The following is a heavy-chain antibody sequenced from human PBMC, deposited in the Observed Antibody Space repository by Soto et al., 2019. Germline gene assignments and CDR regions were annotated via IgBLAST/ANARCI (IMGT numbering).Heavy chain of an antibody. V-gene: IGHV4-39*01. Sequence: SETLSLTCTVSGGSISSSSYYWGWIRQPPGKGLEWIGSIYYSGSTYYNPSLKSRVTISVDTSKNQFSLKLSSVTAADTAVYYCARHNPTRLLWFGESQNYYYGMDVWGQGTTVTVSS. D-gene: IGHD3-10*01. CDR1: GGSISSSSYY. CDR3: ARHNPTRLLWFGESQNYYYGMDV. CDR2: IYYSGST. J-gene: IGHJ6*02.